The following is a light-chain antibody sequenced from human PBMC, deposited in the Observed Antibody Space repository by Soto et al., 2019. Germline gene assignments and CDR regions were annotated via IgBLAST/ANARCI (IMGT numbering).Light chain of an antibody. V-gene: IGLV2-8*01. CDR1: SSDVGAYKY. J-gene: IGLJ3*02. Sequence: QSALTQPPSASGSPGQSVTISCTGTSSDVGAYKYVSWYQQYPGKAPKLMIYEVTKRPSGVPDRFSGSKSGNTASLTVSGLQAEAEADYYCTSYVGNYMGVFGGGTKVTVL. CDR2: EVT. CDR3: TSYVGNYMGV.